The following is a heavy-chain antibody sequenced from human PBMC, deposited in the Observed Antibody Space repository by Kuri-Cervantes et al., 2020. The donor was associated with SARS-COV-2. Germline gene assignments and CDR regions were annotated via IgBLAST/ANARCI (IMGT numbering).Heavy chain of an antibody. D-gene: IGHD3-22*01. CDR3: ALGYWGSGYPRLYYHMDV. CDR2: IIPIIGTP. V-gene: IGHV1-69*13. CDR1: GGTFSSYA. Sequence: SVKVSCKASGGTFSSYALSWVRQAPGQGHGWMGGIIPIIGTPNYAQKFQGRVTITADESTSTGYLELSSLRSEDTAVYYCALGYWGSGYPRLYYHMDVWGKGTTVTVSS. J-gene: IGHJ6*03.